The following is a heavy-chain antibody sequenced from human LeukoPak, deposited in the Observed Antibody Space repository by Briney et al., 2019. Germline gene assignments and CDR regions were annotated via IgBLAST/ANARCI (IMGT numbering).Heavy chain of an antibody. D-gene: IGHD6-6*01. J-gene: IGHJ6*02. CDR1: GYTFTGYY. Sequence: ASVKVSCKASGYTFTGYYMHWVRQAPGQGLEWMGWINPNSGGTNYAQKFQGRVTMTRDTSISTAYMELSRLRSDDTAVYYCARDISIAARSYYYGMDVWGQGTTVTVSS. V-gene: IGHV1-2*02. CDR2: INPNSGGT. CDR3: ARDISIAARSYYYGMDV.